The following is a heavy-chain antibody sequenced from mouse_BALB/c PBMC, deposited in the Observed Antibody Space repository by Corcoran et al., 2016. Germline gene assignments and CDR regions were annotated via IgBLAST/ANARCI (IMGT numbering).Heavy chain of an antibody. J-gene: IGHJ1*01. CDR3: ARGYGSSYWYLDV. D-gene: IGHD1-1*01. CDR1: GYSFTGYT. Sequence: EVQLQQSGPEQVKHVASMKISCKASGYSFTGYTMNWVKQSHGKNLEWIGLINPYNGGTSYNQKFKGKATLTVDKSSSTAYMELLSLTSEDSAVDYCARGYGSSYWYLDVWGAGTTVTVSS. CDR2: INPYNGGT. V-gene: IGHV1-18*01.